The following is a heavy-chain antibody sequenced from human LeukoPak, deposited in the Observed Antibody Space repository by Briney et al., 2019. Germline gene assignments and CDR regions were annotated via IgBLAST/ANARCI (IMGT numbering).Heavy chain of an antibody. CDR1: GGSISSGSYY. CDR3: ARAGGLFCTSTSCHNYFDP. J-gene: IGHJ5*02. Sequence: SETLPLTCTVSGGSISSGSYYWNWIRQPAGKGLEWIGRFYPIGSTTYNPSLKSRVTISIDTSKNQFSLKLTSVTAADMAVYYCARAGGLFCTSTSCHNYFDPWGQGTLVTVSS. CDR2: FYPIGST. V-gene: IGHV4-61*02. D-gene: IGHD2-2*01.